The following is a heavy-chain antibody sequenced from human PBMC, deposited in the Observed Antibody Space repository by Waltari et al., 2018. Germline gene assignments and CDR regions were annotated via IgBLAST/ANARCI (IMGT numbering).Heavy chain of an antibody. J-gene: IGHJ4*02. Sequence: EVQLVESGGGLVQPGGSLRLSCAASGFTFSGYAMHWVRQAPGKGLEYVSAISSNGGSTYYANSVKGRFTISRDNSKNTLYLQMGSLRAEDMAVYYCARGRGYSYGYGNDYWGQGTLVTVSS. CDR2: ISSNGGST. D-gene: IGHD5-18*01. CDR1: GFTFSGYA. CDR3: ARGRGYSYGYGNDY. V-gene: IGHV3-64*01.